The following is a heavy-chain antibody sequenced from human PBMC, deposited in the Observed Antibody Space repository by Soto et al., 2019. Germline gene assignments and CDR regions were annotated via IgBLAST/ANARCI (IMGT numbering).Heavy chain of an antibody. Sequence: GESLKISCKGSGYSFTSYWIGWVRQMPGKGLEWTGIIYPGDSDTRYSPSFQGQVTISADKSISTAYLQWSSLKASDTAMYYCARHERSIAAPRGSFDIWGQGTMVTVSS. J-gene: IGHJ3*02. CDR1: GYSFTSYW. D-gene: IGHD6-6*01. CDR3: ARHERSIAAPRGSFDI. V-gene: IGHV5-51*01. CDR2: IYPGDSDT.